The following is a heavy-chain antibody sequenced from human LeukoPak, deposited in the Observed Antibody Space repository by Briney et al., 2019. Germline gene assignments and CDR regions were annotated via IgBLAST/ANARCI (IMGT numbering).Heavy chain of an antibody. V-gene: IGHV3-23*01. J-gene: IGHJ4*02. D-gene: IGHD3-10*01. CDR2: ISGSGHST. CDR1: GFNFGSYV. Sequence: GGSLRLSCVGTGFNFGSYVMSWVRQAPGKGLEWVSVISGSGHSTYYAESVKGRFTISRDNSKNSLYLQMNSLRAEDTALYYCARDAYYYGSGSSSPFDYWGQGTLVTVSS. CDR3: ARDAYYYGSGSSSPFDY.